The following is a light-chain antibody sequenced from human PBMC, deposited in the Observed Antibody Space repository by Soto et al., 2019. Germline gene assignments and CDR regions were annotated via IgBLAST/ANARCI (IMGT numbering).Light chain of an antibody. CDR1: QSISSW. J-gene: IGKJ1*01. Sequence: DIQMTQSPSTLSASVGDRVTITCRASQSISSWLAWYQQKPGKAPKLLIYKAASLESGVPSRFSGSESGTEFTLTIGSLQPDDFAAYYCQQYNSYSLWTFGQGTKGEIK. CDR2: KAA. V-gene: IGKV1-5*03. CDR3: QQYNSYSLWT.